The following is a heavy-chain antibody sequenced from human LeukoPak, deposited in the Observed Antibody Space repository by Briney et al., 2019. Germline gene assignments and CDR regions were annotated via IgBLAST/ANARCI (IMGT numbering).Heavy chain of an antibody. Sequence: GESLKISCKGSGYSFTSCWIGWVRQMPGEGLEWMGIIYPGDSDTRYSPSFQGQVTISADKSISTAYLQWSSLKASDTAMYYCARQSAAAGLDYWGQGTLVTVSS. CDR1: GYSFTSCW. J-gene: IGHJ4*02. D-gene: IGHD6-13*01. CDR2: IYPGDSDT. CDR3: ARQSAAAGLDY. V-gene: IGHV5-51*01.